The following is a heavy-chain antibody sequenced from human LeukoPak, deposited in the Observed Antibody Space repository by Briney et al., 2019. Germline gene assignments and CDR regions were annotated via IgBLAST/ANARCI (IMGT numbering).Heavy chain of an antibody. J-gene: IGHJ3*01. V-gene: IGHV4-59*01. CDR1: RDSIKSYF. CDR3: ARVTRTHDAFDV. Sequence: PSETLSLTCTVSRDSIKSYFWTWIRQPPGKGLEWLGYIYSRGTTAYNPSLESRLTMSTDTSKNQFSLTLRSVTTADTAVYFCARVTRTHDAFDVWGQPIMVTVSS. CDR2: IYSRGTT. D-gene: IGHD2-21*02.